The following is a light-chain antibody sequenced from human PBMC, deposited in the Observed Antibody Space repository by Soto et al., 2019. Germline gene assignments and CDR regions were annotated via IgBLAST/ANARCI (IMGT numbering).Light chain of an antibody. CDR3: SSYTSSSTPFLV. V-gene: IGLV2-14*01. CDR1: SSDVGGYNY. CDR2: DVS. J-gene: IGLJ1*01. Sequence: QSALTQPASVSGSPGGSITISCTGTSSDVGGYNYVSWYQQHPGKAPKLMIYDVSNRPSGVSNRFSGSKSGNTASLTISGLQAEDEADYYCSSYTSSSTPFLVFGTGTKVTVL.